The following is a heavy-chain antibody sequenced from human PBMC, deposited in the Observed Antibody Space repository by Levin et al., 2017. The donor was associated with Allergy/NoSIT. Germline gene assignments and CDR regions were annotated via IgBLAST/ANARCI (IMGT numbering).Heavy chain of an antibody. CDR1: GFTISEYA. CDR3: AKKQGGTSGVSVDV. J-gene: IGHJ3*01. CDR2: ITGGGFNT. V-gene: IGHV3-23*01. D-gene: IGHD1-1*01. Sequence: GGSLRLSCAVSGFTISEYAMAWVRQAPGKGLEWVSVITGGGFNTYYGDSVKGRFTVSRDDSKDTLYLELNSLGGEDTAVYYCAKKQGGTSGVSVDVWGQGTMVTVSS.